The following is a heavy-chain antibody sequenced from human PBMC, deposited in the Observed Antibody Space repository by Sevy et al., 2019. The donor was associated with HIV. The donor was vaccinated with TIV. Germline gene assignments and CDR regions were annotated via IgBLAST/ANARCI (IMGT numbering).Heavy chain of an antibody. V-gene: IGHV1-46*03. CDR2: INPSGGST. CDR3: ARDEGGSGTGYYYGMDV. D-gene: IGHD3-10*01. CDR1: GYTFTSYY. J-gene: IGHJ6*02. Sequence: ASVKVSCKASGYTFTSYYMHWVRQAPGQGLEWMGIINPSGGSTSYAQKFQDRVTMTRDTSTSTVYMELSSLRSEDTAVYYCARDEGGSGTGYYYGMDVWGQGTTVTVSS.